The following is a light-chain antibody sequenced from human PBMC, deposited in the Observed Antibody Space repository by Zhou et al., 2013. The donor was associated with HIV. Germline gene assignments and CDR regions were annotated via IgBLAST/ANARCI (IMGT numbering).Light chain of an antibody. CDR2: QAS. Sequence: DIQMTQSPSTLSASVGDRVTITCRASQSVSYWVAWFQQKPGTAPKLLIYQASLLETGVSSRFSGRASGTEFNLTISSLQADDFGTYFCQHYSGSSRSFGQGTKV. CDR3: QHYSGSSRS. V-gene: IGKV1-5*03. J-gene: IGKJ1*01. CDR1: QSVSYW.